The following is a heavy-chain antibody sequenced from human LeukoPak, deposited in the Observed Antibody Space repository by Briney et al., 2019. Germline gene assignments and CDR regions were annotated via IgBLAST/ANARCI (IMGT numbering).Heavy chain of an antibody. CDR2: IYYSGST. D-gene: IGHD2-2*01. J-gene: IGHJ6*03. V-gene: IGHV4-59*08. CDR3: ARGDCSSTICYSPMDV. CDR1: GGSISSYY. Sequence: SETLSLTCTVSGGSISSYYWSWIRQPPGKGLEWIGYIYYSGSTNYNPSLKSRVTISIDTSNNQFSLKLTSMTAADTAVYYCARGDCSSTICYSPMDVWGKGTTVTVSS.